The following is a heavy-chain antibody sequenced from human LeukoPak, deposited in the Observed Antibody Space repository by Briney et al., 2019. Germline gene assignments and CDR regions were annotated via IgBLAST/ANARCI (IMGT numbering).Heavy chain of an antibody. V-gene: IGHV3-74*01. Sequence: GGSLRHSCAASGFTFSSYWMHWVRQAPGKGLVWVSRINSDGSSTSYADSVKGRFTISRDNAKNTLYLQMNSLRAEDTAVYYCARYRDGYNKPLDYWGQGTLVTVSS. J-gene: IGHJ4*02. CDR1: GFTFSSYW. D-gene: IGHD5-24*01. CDR2: INSDGSST. CDR3: ARYRDGYNKPLDY.